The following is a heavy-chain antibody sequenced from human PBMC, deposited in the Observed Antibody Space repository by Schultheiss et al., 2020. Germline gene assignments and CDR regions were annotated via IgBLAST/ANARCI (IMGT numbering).Heavy chain of an antibody. CDR2: IYYSGST. Sequence: SQTLSLTCTVSGGSISSGGYYWSWIRQHPGKGLEWIGYIYYSGSTYYNPSLKSRVTISVDTSKNQFSLKLSSVTAADTAVYYCASSPAYYDDYPYYFDYWGQGTLVTVSS. D-gene: IGHD4-17*01. CDR1: GGSISSGGYY. J-gene: IGHJ4*02. CDR3: ASSPAYYDDYPYYFDY. V-gene: IGHV4-31*03.